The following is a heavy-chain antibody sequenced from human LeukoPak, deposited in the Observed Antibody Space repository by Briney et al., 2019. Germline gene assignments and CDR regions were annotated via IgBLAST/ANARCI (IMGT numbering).Heavy chain of an antibody. Sequence: GGSLRLSCAASGFTFSSYGMSWVGQAPGKGLEWVSAISGSGGSTYYADSVKGRFTISRDNSKNTLYLQMNSLRAEDTAVYYCAKVGSSGWPPLDYWGQGTLVTVSS. D-gene: IGHD6-19*01. J-gene: IGHJ4*02. V-gene: IGHV3-23*01. CDR3: AKVGSSGWPPLDY. CDR2: ISGSGGST. CDR1: GFTFSSYG.